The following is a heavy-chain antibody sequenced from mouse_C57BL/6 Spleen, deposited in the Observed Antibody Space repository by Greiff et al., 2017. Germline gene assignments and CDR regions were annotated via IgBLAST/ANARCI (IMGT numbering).Heavy chain of an antibody. CDR3: ARERLTGTPFAY. V-gene: IGHV1-81*01. D-gene: IGHD4-1*01. CDR2: IYPRSGNT. CDR1: GYTFTSYG. J-gene: IGHJ3*01. Sequence: VQLKESGAELARPGASVKLSCKASGYTFTSYGISWVKQRTGQGLEWIGEIYPRSGNTYYNEKFKGKATLTADKSSSTAYMELRSLTSEDSAVYFCARERLTGTPFAYWGQGTLVTVSA.